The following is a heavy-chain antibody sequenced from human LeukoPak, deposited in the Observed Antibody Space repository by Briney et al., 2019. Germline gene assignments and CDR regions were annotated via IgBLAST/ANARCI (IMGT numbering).Heavy chain of an antibody. Sequence: GGSLRLSCAASGFTFSSYAMSWVRQTPGKGLEWVSAISGSGGSTYYADSVKGRFTISTDNSKNTLYLQMNSLRAEDTAVYYCAKDTQYYNDSSGWFDPWGQGTLVTVSS. CDR1: GFTFSSYA. D-gene: IGHD3-22*01. J-gene: IGHJ5*02. CDR3: AKDTQYYNDSSGWFDP. V-gene: IGHV3-23*01. CDR2: ISGSGGST.